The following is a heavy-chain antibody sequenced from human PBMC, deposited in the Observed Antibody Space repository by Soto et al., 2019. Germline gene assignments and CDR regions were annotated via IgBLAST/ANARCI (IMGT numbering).Heavy chain of an antibody. D-gene: IGHD5-12*01. J-gene: IGHJ6*02. CDR1: GWTFRSYA. CDR3: ARGGYSSTWSNLLDRSGLDV. Sequence: GASVKVSCKPSGWTFRSYAISGVRQAPGQGLEGMGGIVPLFRTTNYAQKCKGRVTITADPSTYTVYMEMSGLRSGETAVYYCARGGYSSTWSNLLDRSGLDVWGQGTTVTVSS. V-gene: IGHV1-69*13. CDR2: IVPLFRTT.